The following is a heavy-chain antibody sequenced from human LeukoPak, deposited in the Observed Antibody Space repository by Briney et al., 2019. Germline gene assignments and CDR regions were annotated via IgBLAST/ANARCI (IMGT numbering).Heavy chain of an antibody. Sequence: PSETLSLTCTVSGGSISSGSYYWSWIRQPAGKGLEWIGRIYTSGSTYYNPSLKSRVTISVDTSKNQISLKVRSVTAADTAVYYCARENWVFDYWGQGILVTVPS. D-gene: IGHD7-27*01. J-gene: IGHJ4*02. V-gene: IGHV4-61*02. CDR2: IYTSGST. CDR1: GGSISSGSYY. CDR3: ARENWVFDY.